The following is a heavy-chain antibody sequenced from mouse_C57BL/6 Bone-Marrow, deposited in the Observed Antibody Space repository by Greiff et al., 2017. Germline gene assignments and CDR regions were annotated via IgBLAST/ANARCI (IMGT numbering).Heavy chain of an antibody. CDR2: FTMYSDAT. Sequence: LQQSGAELVRPGSSVKLSCKDSYFAFMASAMHWVKQRPGHGLEWIGSFTMYSDATEYSENFKGKATVTATTSSGTAYLELSSLTSEDSAVYYCAREFYYYGSGAMDYWGQGTSVTVSS. J-gene: IGHJ4*01. D-gene: IGHD1-1*01. CDR3: AREFYYYGSGAMDY. CDR1: YFAFMASA. V-gene: IGHV1-49*01.